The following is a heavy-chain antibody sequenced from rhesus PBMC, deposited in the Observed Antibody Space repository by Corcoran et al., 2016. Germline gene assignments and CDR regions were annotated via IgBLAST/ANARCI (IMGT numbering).Heavy chain of an antibody. V-gene: IGHV4-80*01. CDR3: ARYSNYIDY. Sequence: QVQLQESGPGLVKPSETLSLTCAVSGGSFSSYWWSWIRQPPGKGLEWIGEINGNRGSPNCNPSRKSPVTISKDASKNQFSLKLSSVTAADTAVYYCARYSNYIDYWGQGVLVTVSS. J-gene: IGHJ4*01. D-gene: IGHD2-15*01. CDR1: GGSFSSYW. CDR2: INGNRGSP.